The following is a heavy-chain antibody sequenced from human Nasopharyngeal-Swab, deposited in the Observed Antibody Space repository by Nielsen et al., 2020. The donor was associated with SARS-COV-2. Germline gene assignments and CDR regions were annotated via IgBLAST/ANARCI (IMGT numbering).Heavy chain of an antibody. V-gene: IGHV5-51*01. D-gene: IGHD4-17*01. J-gene: IGHJ6*02. Sequence: GESLKISCKGSGYSFTSYWIGWARQMPGKGLEWMGIIYPGDSDTRYSPSFQGQVTISADKSISTAYLQWSSLKASDTAMYYCARRPTNGDYGAYGMDVWGQGTTVTVSS. CDR1: GYSFTSYW. CDR2: IYPGDSDT. CDR3: ARRPTNGDYGAYGMDV.